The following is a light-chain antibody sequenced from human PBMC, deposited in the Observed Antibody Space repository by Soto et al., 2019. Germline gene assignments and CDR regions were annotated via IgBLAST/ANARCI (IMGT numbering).Light chain of an antibody. CDR2: LNSDGSH. CDR3: AAWDDSLNGPL. J-gene: IGLJ2*01. V-gene: IGLV4-69*01. Sequence: QSVLIQSPSASASLGASVNLTCTLSGGHNSYAIAWHQQQPEKGPRYLMTLNSDGSHKKGDGIPDRFSGSSSGAERCLSISSLQSEDEADYYCAAWDDSLNGPLFGGGTKLTVL. CDR1: GGHNSYA.